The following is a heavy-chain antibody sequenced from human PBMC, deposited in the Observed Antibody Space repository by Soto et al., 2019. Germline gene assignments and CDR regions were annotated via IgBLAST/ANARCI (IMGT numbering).Heavy chain of an antibody. Sequence: ASVKVSCKASGYTFTRYGISWVRQAPGQGLEWMGWISGYNGDTNYAQKFQGRVTMTVDTSTTTAFMELTSLTSDDRAVYYCAKNGQPPYSSYGMHVWGQGPTLTVSS. D-gene: IGHD2-8*01. V-gene: IGHV1-18*01. CDR1: GYTFTRYG. CDR3: AKNGQPPYSSYGMHV. J-gene: IGHJ6*02. CDR2: ISGYNGDT.